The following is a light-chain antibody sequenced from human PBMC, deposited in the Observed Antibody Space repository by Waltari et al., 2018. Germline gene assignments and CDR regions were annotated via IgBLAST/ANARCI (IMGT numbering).Light chain of an antibody. J-gene: IGKJ3*01. Sequence: DIQMTPSPSSLSASVGDRVIITCRASQGIGNDLGWYQQKPGKAPKRLIFGAFNLQSGVPSRFSGSGSGTEFTLTISSLQPEDFATYYCLQHNNYPPTFGPGTKVDIK. CDR2: GAF. CDR1: QGIGND. V-gene: IGKV1-17*01. CDR3: LQHNNYPPT.